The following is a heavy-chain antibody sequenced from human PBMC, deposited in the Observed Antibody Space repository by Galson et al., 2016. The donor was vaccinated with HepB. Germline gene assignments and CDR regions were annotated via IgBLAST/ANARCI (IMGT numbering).Heavy chain of an antibody. CDR2: SRDKAHSYTT. Sequence: LRLSCAASGFTLSDHYIDWVRQAPGKGLEWIGRSRDKAHSYTTEYAASVKGRFAISRDDSEKSLYLQMNSLRGEETAVYYCARVLYFYYGMDSWGQGTLVTVSS. CDR3: ARVLYFYYGMDS. J-gene: IGHJ4*02. CDR1: GFTLSDHY. D-gene: IGHD4-17*01. V-gene: IGHV3-72*01.